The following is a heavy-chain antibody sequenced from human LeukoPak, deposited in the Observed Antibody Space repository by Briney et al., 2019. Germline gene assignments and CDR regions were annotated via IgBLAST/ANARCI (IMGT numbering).Heavy chain of an antibody. V-gene: IGHV3-7*01. D-gene: IGHD4-11*01. J-gene: IGHJ5*02. CDR1: GFSFSTYW. CDR3: AREGLPYSGDL. Sequence: GGSLSLSCAASGFSFSTYWMRWAPQTPGEGVEWVANIMGDGSEIDYGDSVKGRFTISRDNAKNSLSLQMNSLTADDTGVYYCAREGLPYSGDLWGQGTLVTVSS. CDR2: IMGDGSEI.